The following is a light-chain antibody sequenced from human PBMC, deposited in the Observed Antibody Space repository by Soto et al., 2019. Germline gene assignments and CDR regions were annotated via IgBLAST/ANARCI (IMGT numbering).Light chain of an antibody. CDR1: QSVFSSY. CDR2: DAS. CDR3: QQRSNWPVT. J-gene: IGKJ5*01. Sequence: IVLTQSPGTLSFSPGERATLTCRASQSVFSSYLAWFQQKPGQAPRLLIYDASNRATGIPARFSGSGSGTDFTLTISSLEPEDFAVYYCQQRSNWPVTFGQGTRLEIK. V-gene: IGKV3-11*01.